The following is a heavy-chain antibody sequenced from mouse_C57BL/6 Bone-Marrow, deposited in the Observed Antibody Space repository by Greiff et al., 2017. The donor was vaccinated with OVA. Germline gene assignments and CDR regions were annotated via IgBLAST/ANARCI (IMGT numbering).Heavy chain of an antibody. J-gene: IGHJ4*01. V-gene: IGHV2-2*01. CDR3: ARTYDGAMDY. CDR1: GFSFTSYG. CDR2: IWRGGST. D-gene: IGHD2-3*01. Sequence: QVQLQQSGPGLVQPSQCLSITCTVSGFSFTSYGVHWVRQSPGKGLEWLGVIWRGGSTDYNAAFISRLSISKDNSKSQVFFKMNSLQADDTAIYYCARTYDGAMDYWGQGTSVTVSA.